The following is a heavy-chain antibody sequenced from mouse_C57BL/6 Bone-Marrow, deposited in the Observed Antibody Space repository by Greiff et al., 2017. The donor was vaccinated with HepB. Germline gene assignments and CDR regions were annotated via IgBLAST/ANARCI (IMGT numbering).Heavy chain of an antibody. D-gene: IGHD1-1*01. V-gene: IGHV1-80*01. CDR3: AIRYYGSGDC. Sequence: QVQLQQSGAELVKPGASVKISCKASGYAFSSYWMNWVNHRPGKGLERIGQVYPGDGDTNYNGKFKGKATLTAIKSSSAPCMQLSSLTSVDYAVYFCAIRYYGSGDCWGQGTTHTDYS. CDR2: VYPGDGDT. J-gene: IGHJ2*01. CDR1: GYAFSSYW.